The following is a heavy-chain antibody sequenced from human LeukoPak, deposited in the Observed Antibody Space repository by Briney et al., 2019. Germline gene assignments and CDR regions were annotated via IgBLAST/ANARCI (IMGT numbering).Heavy chain of an antibody. CDR2: MNPNSGNT. CDR3: ARGLRPRITIFGVVTPRDYYYYMDV. V-gene: IGHV1-8*03. D-gene: IGHD3-3*01. J-gene: IGHJ6*03. CDR1: GYTFTSYD. Sequence: GASVKVSCKASGYTFTSYDINWVRQATGQGLEWMGWMNPNSGNTGYAQKFQGRVTITRNTSISTAYTELSSLRSEDTAVYYCARGLRPRITIFGVVTPRDYYYYMDVWGKGTTVTVSS.